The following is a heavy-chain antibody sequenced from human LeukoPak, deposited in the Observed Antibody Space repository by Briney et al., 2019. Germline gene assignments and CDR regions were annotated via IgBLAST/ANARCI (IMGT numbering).Heavy chain of an antibody. CDR2: IYYSGST. CDR3: ARLVSAAFDI. CDR1: GGSISSYY. Sequence: SETLSLTCTVSGGSISSYYWSWIRQPPGKGLEWIGYIYYSGSTNYNPSLKSRVTISVDTSKNLFSLKLSSVTAADTAVCYCARLVSAAFDIWGQGTMVTVSS. V-gene: IGHV4-59*01. J-gene: IGHJ3*02.